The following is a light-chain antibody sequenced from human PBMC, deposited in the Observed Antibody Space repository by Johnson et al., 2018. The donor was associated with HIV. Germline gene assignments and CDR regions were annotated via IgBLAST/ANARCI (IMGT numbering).Light chain of an antibody. CDR3: GTWDSSLSAYV. CDR1: SSNIGKNY. CDR2: ENN. Sequence: QSVLTQPPSVSAAPGQKVTISCSGSSSNIGKNYVSWYQQLPGTAPKVLIYENNKRPSGIPDRFSGSKFGASATLGITGLQTGDEADYYCGTWDSSLSAYVVGTGTKVTVL. J-gene: IGLJ1*01. V-gene: IGLV1-51*02.